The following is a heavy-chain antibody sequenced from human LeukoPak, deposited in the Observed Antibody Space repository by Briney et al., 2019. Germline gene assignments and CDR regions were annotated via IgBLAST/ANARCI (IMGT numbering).Heavy chain of an antibody. J-gene: IGHJ3*02. CDR2: IYPGDSAT. Sequence: HGESLKISGKGSGYSLTEFWIGWVRQMPGKGLEWLGIIYPGDSATKYSSSFQGQVTISADKSISTAYLQWSSLKASDTAMYYCARLYYYDSSRGFDIWGLGTMVTVSS. D-gene: IGHD3-22*01. CDR3: ARLYYYDSSRGFDI. V-gene: IGHV5-51*01. CDR1: GYSLTEFW.